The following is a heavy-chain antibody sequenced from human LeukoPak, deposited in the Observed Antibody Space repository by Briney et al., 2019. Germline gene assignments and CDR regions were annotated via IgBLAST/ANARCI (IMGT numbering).Heavy chain of an antibody. D-gene: IGHD2-2*01. V-gene: IGHV1-2*02. J-gene: IGHJ5*01. CDR1: GYTFTGYY. CDR2: INPNSGGA. Sequence: ASVKVSCKASGYTFTGYYMHWVRQAPGQGLEWMGWINPNSGGANYAQKFQGRVTMTRDTSISTAYMELSRLRSDDTAVYYCARDHPDIVVVPAARYDSWFDSWGQGTLVTVSS. CDR3: ARDHPDIVVVPAARYDSWFDS.